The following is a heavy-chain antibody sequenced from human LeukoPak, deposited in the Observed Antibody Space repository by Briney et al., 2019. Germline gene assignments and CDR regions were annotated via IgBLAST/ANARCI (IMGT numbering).Heavy chain of an antibody. CDR2: IYPADSNT. Sequence: GESLKISCKGPGYVFISYWIGWVRQMPGRGPEWMGIIYPADSNTRYSPSFQGQVTISADKSISTAYLQWTSLKASDTAIYYCARQGFPDYWGQGTLVTVSS. V-gene: IGHV5-51*01. J-gene: IGHJ4*02. CDR3: ARQGFPDY. CDR1: GYVFISYW.